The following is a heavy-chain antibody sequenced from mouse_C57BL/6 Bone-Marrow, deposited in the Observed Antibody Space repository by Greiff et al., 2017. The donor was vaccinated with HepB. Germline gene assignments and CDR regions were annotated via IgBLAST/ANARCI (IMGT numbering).Heavy chain of an antibody. J-gene: IGHJ4*01. CDR2: IDPSDSYT. CDR3: ARSVGSSYYYAMDY. D-gene: IGHD1-1*01. V-gene: IGHV1-69*01. Sequence: VQLQQSGAELVMPGASVKLSCKASGYTFTSYWMHWVKQRPGQGLEWIGEIDPSDSYTNYNQKFKGKSTLTVDKSSSTAYMQLSSLTSEDSAVYYCARSVGSSYYYAMDYWGQGTSVTVSS. CDR1: GYTFTSYW.